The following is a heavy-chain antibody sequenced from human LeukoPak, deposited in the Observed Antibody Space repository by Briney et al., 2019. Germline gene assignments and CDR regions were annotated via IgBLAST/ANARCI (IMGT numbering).Heavy chain of an antibody. CDR1: GFTFSNYA. D-gene: IGHD2-15*01. CDR2: MSGSGDST. CDR3: VKSRHSSCYSDIDY. V-gene: IGHV3-23*01. J-gene: IGHJ4*02. Sequence: PGGSLRLSCAASGFTFSNYAMTWVRQAPGKGLEWVSVMSGSGDSTYYADSVKGRFTISRDTSKNMLYLQMNSLRAEDTAVYYCVKSRHSSCYSDIDYWGQGTLVTVSS.